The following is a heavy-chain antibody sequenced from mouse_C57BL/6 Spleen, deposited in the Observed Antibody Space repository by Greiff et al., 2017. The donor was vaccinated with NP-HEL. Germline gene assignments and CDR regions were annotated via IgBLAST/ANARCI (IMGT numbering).Heavy chain of an antibody. CDR1: GYTFTDYY. CDR3: ARSMANFDY. V-gene: IGHV1-26*01. D-gene: IGHD2-3*01. Sequence: VQLQQSGPELVKPGASVKISCKASGYTFTDYYMNWVKQSHGKSLEWIGDINPNNGGTSYNQKFKGKATLTVDKSSSTAYMELRSLTSEDSAVYYCARSMANFDYWGQGTTLTVSS. J-gene: IGHJ2*01. CDR2: INPNNGGT.